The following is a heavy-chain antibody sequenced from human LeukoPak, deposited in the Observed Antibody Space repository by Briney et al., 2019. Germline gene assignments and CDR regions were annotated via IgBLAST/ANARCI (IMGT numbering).Heavy chain of an antibody. CDR2: INPSGGST. J-gene: IGHJ4*02. CDR1: GYTFTSYF. Sequence: GASVKVSCKASGYTFTSYFMHWVRQAPGPGLGWMGIINPSGGSTSYAQQFQGRVTMTRDTSTSMVYMELTSLRPADTAVYYCARDPEGSGCYFDYWGQGALVTVSS. V-gene: IGHV1-46*01. D-gene: IGHD6-19*01. CDR3: ARDPEGSGCYFDY.